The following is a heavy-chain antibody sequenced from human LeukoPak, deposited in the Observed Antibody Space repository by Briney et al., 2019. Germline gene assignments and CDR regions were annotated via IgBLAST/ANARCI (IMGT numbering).Heavy chain of an antibody. V-gene: IGHV3-7*01. CDR2: IKQDGSEK. J-gene: IGHJ4*02. Sequence: GGSLRLSCAASGFTFSSYWMSWVRHAPGKGLEWVANIKQDGSEKYYVDSVKGRFTISRDNAKNSLYLQMNSLRAEDTAVYYCARDPSNYDSSGYTVDYWGQGTLVTVSS. CDR3: ARDPSNYDSSGYTVDY. CDR1: GFTFSSYW. D-gene: IGHD3-22*01.